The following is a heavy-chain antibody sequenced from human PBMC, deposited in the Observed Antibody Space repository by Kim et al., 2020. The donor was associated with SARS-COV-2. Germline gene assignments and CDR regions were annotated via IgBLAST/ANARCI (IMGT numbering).Heavy chain of an antibody. D-gene: IGHD1-1*01. V-gene: IGHV3-11*05. J-gene: IGHJ3*02. Sequence: VKGRFTISRDNAKNSLYLQMNSLRAEDTAVYYCARDGVTSWNDGGHAFDIWGQGTMVTVSS. CDR3: ARDGVTSWNDGGHAFDI.